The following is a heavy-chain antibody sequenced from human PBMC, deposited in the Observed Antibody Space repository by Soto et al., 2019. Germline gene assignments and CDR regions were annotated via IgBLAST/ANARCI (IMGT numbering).Heavy chain of an antibody. CDR3: ATYTVGEGGRGY. D-gene: IGHD3-16*01. J-gene: IGHJ4*02. CDR1: GGSMRGQH. V-gene: IGHV4-4*09. CDR2: HHSDST. Sequence: QVQLQESGLGLVKPSETLSLTCTVSGGSMRGQHWSWIRQPPGKGLEWIGHHSDSTNYNPSLKSRITISTDTSKNQSSLKLSSVTAADTAVYYCATYTVGEGGRGYWGQGTLVTVSS.